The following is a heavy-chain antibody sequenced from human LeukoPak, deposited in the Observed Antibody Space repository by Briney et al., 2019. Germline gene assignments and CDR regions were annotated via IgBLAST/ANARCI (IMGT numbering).Heavy chain of an antibody. CDR2: IYPGDSDT. D-gene: IGHD3-10*01. CDR1: GFRFTNYW. V-gene: IGHV5-51*01. J-gene: IGHJ4*02. Sequence: GESLKISCKGFGFRFTNYWIGWVRQMPGKGLEWMGIIYPGDSDTRYSPSFQGQVTISADKSISTAYLQWSSLKASDTAMYYCARQLDYYGSGSYYNVGDYWGQGTLVTVSS. CDR3: ARQLDYYGSGSYYNVGDY.